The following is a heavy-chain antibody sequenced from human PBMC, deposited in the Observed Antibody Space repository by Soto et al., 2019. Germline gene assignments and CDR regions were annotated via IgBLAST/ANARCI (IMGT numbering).Heavy chain of an antibody. D-gene: IGHD3-10*01. Sequence: QLQLQESGPGVLKPSETLSLTCNVSGGSISSSSYYWGWIRQPPGKGLEWIASIYRSGYIYDNPTLKSRVPISVDTSTNRFCLRLTSVSAAETAVYFCARDTLVRGVKDVCGFGPWGQGTLVTVSS. V-gene: IGHV4-39*02. CDR2: IYRSGYI. CDR1: GGSISSSSYY. J-gene: IGHJ5*02. CDR3: ARDTLVRGVKDVCGFGP.